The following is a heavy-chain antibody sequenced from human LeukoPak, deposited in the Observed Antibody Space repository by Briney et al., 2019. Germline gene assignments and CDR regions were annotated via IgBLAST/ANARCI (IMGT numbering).Heavy chain of an antibody. Sequence: GGSLRLSCEASGFIFGAYWMLWVRHAPGKGLVWVSRIDGDGRTTTYADSVKGRFTISRDNAKSTLYLQMNSLRAEDTAVYYCARSQFDNWGQGTLATVSS. V-gene: IGHV3-74*01. CDR1: GFIFGAYW. CDR2: IDGDGRTT. J-gene: IGHJ4*01. CDR3: ARSQFDN.